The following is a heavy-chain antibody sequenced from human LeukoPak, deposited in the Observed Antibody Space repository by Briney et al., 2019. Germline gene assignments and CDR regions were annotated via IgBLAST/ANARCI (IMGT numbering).Heavy chain of an antibody. D-gene: IGHD2-21*02. CDR1: GGSISSSSYY. Sequence: SETLSLTCTVSGGSISSSSYYWGWIRQPPGKGLEWIGEINHSGSTNYNPSLKSRVTISVDTSKNQFSLKLSSVTAADTAVYYCASLYCGGDCYADYWGQGTLVTVSS. J-gene: IGHJ4*02. V-gene: IGHV4-39*07. CDR3: ASLYCGGDCYADY. CDR2: INHSGST.